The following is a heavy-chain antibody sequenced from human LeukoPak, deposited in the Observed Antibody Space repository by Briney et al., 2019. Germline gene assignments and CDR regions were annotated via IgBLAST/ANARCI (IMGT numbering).Heavy chain of an antibody. V-gene: IGHV3-23*01. D-gene: IGHD1-26*01. CDR2: ITGSGGGT. CDR1: GFILRNYA. CDR3: ARGLGSYQ. J-gene: IGHJ4*02. Sequence: GGSLRLSCAASGFILRNYAMNWVRQAPGKGPEWVSSITGSGGGTSYADSVKGRFTISRDNSKSILYLQLNSLRAEDTAVYYCARGLGSYQWGQGTLVTVSS.